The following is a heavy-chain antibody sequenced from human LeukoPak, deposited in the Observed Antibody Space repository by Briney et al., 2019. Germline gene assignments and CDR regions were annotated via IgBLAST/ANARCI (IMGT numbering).Heavy chain of an antibody. CDR3: ARALQYCSGGSCYWTKGGTYYYCMDV. V-gene: IGHV4-59*01. CDR1: GGSISSYY. J-gene: IGHJ6*03. D-gene: IGHD2-15*01. Sequence: SETLSLTCTVSGGSISSYYWSWIRQPPGKGLEWIGYIYYSGSTNYNPSLKSRVTISVDTSKNQFSLKLSSVTAADTAVYYCARALQYCSGGSCYWTKGGTYYYCMDVWGKGTTVTVSS. CDR2: IYYSGST.